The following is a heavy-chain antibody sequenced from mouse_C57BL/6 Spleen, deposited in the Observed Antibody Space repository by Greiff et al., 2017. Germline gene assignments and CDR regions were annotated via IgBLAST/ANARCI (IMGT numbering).Heavy chain of an antibody. V-gene: IGHV7-3*01. J-gene: IGHJ4*01. CDR2: IRNKANGYTT. Sequence: EVKLVESGGGLVQPGGSLSLSCAASGFTFTDYYMSWVRQPPGKALEWLGFIRNKANGYTTEYSASVKGRFTISRDNSQSILDLQMNALRAEDSATYYCARSSYYSNYGAMDYWGQGTSVTVSS. CDR3: ARSSYYSNYGAMDY. D-gene: IGHD2-5*01. CDR1: GFTFTDYY.